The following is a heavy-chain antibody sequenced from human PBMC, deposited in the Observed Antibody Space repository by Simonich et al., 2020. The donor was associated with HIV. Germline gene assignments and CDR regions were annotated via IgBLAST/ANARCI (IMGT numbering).Heavy chain of an antibody. J-gene: IGHJ4*02. Sequence: EVPLVESGGGLVKPGGSLRLSCSASGFTFSRYSMNWVRQAPGKGLEWVSPISNSNSYIYYADSVKGRFTISRDNAKNSLYLQMNSLRAEDTAVYYCARDGRKGSSTSCSDYWGQGTLVTVSS. CDR2: ISNSNSYI. D-gene: IGHD2-2*01. CDR3: ARDGRKGSSTSCSDY. CDR1: GFTFSRYS. V-gene: IGHV3-21*01.